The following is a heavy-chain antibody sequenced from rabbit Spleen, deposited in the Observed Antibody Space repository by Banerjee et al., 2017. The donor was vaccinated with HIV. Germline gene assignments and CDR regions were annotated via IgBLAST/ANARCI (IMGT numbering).Heavy chain of an antibody. Sequence: QEQLVESGGGLVQPEGSLTLTCKASGFSFGDRDVMGWVRQAPGKGLEWIACINAATAKPVYATWAKGRFTISRTSSTTVTLRMTSLTAADTATYFCARDLVGVIGWNFYLWGPGTLVTVS. CDR3: ARDLVGVIGWNFYL. V-gene: IGHV1S45*01. D-gene: IGHD1-1*01. CDR2: INAATAKP. J-gene: IGHJ6*01. CDR1: GFSFGDRDV.